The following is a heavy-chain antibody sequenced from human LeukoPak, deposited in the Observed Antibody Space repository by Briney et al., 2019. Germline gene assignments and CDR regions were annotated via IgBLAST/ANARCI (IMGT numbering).Heavy chain of an antibody. CDR1: GFTFSGSA. CDR3: TRRDYYDSSGYYDY. V-gene: IGHV3-73*01. J-gene: IGHJ4*02. Sequence: GGSLRLSCAASGFTFSGSAMHWVRQASGKGLEWVGRIRSKANSYATAYAASVEGRFTISRDNSKNTAYLQMNSLKTEDTAVYYGTRRDYYDSSGYYDYWGQGTLVTVSS. CDR2: IRSKANSYAT. D-gene: IGHD3-22*01.